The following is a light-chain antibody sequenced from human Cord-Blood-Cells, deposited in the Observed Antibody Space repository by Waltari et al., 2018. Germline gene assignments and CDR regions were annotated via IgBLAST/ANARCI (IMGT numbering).Light chain of an antibody. CDR3: QSADSSGTV. Sequence: SELTQPPSVSVSPGPTARITSSGHALPNKDAYWYQQQPVQTPVLVIDKDSERPSGFPERFSGSGSGTTVTLTISGVQAEDEADYYCQSADSSGTVFGGGTQLTVL. V-gene: IGLV3-25*03. J-gene: IGLJ7*01. CDR1: ALPNKD. CDR2: KDS.